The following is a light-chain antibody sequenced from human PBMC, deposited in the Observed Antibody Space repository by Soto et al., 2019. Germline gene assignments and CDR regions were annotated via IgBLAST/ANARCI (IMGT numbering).Light chain of an antibody. CDR1: QNIRDF. J-gene: IGKJ1*01. V-gene: IGKV1-39*01. CDR2: AAS. CDR3: QHNYSPPPT. Sequence: DIQMPQSASSLSASLGARVSIPCRASQNIRDFLNWYQQKPGKAPELRILAASSLQSGVPSRCSGSGSGTDFTLTTGSLPRADFATYVCQHNYSPPPTFGQGTRVDI.